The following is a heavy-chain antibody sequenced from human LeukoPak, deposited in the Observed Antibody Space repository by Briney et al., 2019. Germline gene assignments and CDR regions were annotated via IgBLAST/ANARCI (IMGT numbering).Heavy chain of an antibody. CDR2: ISGSGGST. D-gene: IGHD3-10*01. V-gene: IGHV3-23*01. Sequence: GGSLRLSCAASGFTFSSYAMSWVRQAPGKGLEWVSAISGSGGSTYYADSVKGRFTISRDNSKNTLYLQMNSLRAEDTAVYYCAKGKFNYYGPGSYGLDYWGQGTLVTVSS. CDR3: AKGKFNYYGPGSYGLDY. J-gene: IGHJ4*02. CDR1: GFTFSSYA.